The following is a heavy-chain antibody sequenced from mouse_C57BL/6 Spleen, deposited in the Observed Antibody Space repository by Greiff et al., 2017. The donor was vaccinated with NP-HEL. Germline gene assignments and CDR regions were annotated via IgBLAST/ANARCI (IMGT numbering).Heavy chain of an antibody. V-gene: IGHV1-39*01. J-gene: IGHJ4*01. CDR3: ARADSSGYEAMDY. Sequence: VHVKQSGPELVKPGASVKISCKASGYSFTDYNMNWVKQSNGKSLEWIGVINPNYGTTSYNQKFKGKATLTVDQSSSTAYMQLNSLTSEDSAVDYCARADSSGYEAMDYWGQGTSVTVSS. CDR1: GYSFTDYN. CDR2: INPNYGTT. D-gene: IGHD3-2*02.